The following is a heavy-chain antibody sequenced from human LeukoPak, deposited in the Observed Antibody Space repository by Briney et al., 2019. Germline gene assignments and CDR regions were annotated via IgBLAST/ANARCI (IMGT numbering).Heavy chain of an antibody. Sequence: PGGSLRLSCAASGFTFSSYSMSWVRQAPGKGLEWVSVIYSGGSTYYADSVKGRFTISRDNSKNTLYLQMNSLRAEDTAVYYCARGREDTAMVSYYYYGMDVWGQGTTVTVSS. D-gene: IGHD5-18*01. V-gene: IGHV3-53*01. J-gene: IGHJ6*02. CDR3: ARGREDTAMVSYYYYGMDV. CDR2: IYSGGST. CDR1: GFTFSSYS.